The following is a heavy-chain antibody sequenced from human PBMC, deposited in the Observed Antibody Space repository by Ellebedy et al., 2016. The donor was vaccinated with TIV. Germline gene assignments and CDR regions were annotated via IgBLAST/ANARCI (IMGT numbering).Heavy chain of an antibody. CDR1: GYTLTDLS. CDR3: ARATVTTPTQPIDP. J-gene: IGHJ5*02. V-gene: IGHV1-46*01. Sequence: ASVKVSXXVSGYTLTDLSMHWVRQAPGKGLEWMGIINPSGGSTSYAQKFQGRVTMTRDTSTSTVYMELSSLRSEDTAVYYCARATVTTPTQPIDPWGQGTLVTVSS. CDR2: INPSGGST. D-gene: IGHD4-17*01.